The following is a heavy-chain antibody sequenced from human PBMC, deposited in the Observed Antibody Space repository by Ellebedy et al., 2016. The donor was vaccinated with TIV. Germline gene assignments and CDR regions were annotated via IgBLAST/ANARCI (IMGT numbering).Heavy chain of an antibody. CDR2: IYYSGST. D-gene: IGHD2-15*01. Sequence: SETLSLXCTVSGGSISSGGYYWSWIRQHPGKGLEWIGYIYYSGSTYYNPSLKSRVTISVDTSKNQFSLKLSSVTAADTAVYYCARGLREGGGSPTHYYGMDVWGQGTTVTVSS. J-gene: IGHJ6*02. CDR1: GGSISSGGYY. V-gene: IGHV4-31*03. CDR3: ARGLREGGGSPTHYYGMDV.